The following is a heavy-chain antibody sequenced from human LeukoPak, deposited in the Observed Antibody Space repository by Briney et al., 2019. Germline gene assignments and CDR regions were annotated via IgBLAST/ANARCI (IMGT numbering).Heavy chain of an antibody. CDR3: ARDPIFDY. Sequence: TGGSLRLSCAASGFTFDNYGMSWVRQAPGKGLEWVSHINWNGDTTDYADSVKGRFTISRDNAKNSLYLQMNSLRADDTAVYYCARDPIFDYWGQGTLVTVSS. CDR2: INWNGDTT. J-gene: IGHJ4*02. V-gene: IGHV3-20*04. D-gene: IGHD2-21*01. CDR1: GFTFDNYG.